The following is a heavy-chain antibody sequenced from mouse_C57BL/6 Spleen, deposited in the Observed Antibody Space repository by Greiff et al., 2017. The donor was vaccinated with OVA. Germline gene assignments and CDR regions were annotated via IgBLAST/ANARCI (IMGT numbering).Heavy chain of an antibody. CDR3: AILQLAWFAY. CDR1: GYTFTSYW. CDR2: IHPSDSDT. D-gene: IGHD4-1*02. Sequence: VQLQQPGAELVKPGASVKVSCKASGYTFTSYWMHWVKQRPGQGLEWIGRIHPSDSDTNYNQKFKGKATLNVDKSSSTAYMQRSSRTSEDSAVYYRAILQLAWFAYWGQGTLVTVSA. J-gene: IGHJ3*01. V-gene: IGHV1-74*01.